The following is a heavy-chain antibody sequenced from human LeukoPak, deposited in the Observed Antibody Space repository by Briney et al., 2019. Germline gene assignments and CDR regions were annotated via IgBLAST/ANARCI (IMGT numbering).Heavy chain of an antibody. CDR3: ARVLAAAGNNWFDP. J-gene: IGHJ5*02. CDR1: GGSFSGYY. V-gene: IGHV4-34*01. Sequence: SETLSLTCAVYGGSFSGYYWSWIRQPPGKGLEWIGEINHSGSTNYNPSLKSRVTISVDTSKNQFSLKLTSVTAADTAVYYCARVLAAAGNNWFDPWGQGTLVTVSS. CDR2: INHSGST. D-gene: IGHD6-13*01.